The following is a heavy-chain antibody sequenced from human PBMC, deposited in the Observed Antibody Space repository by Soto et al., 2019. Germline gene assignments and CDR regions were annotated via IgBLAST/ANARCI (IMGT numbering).Heavy chain of an antibody. CDR2: IIPIFGTA. J-gene: IGHJ4*02. D-gene: IGHD3-3*01. CDR1: GGTFSSYA. V-gene: IGHV1-69*13. CDR3: ARDKSAGIDY. Sequence: AASVNVSCKASGGTFSSYAISWVRQAPGQGLELMGGIIPIFGTANYAQKFQGRVTITAXXXXXXAXMXLXXXXSEXTAVYYCARDKSAGIDYWGQGTLVTVSS.